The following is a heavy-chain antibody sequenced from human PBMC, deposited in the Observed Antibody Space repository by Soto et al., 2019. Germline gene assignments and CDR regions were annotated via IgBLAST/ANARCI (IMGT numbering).Heavy chain of an antibody. CDR3: ARYRREAVAGYTLDN. CDR1: GGSISSNY. CDR2: VYNSGST. D-gene: IGHD6-13*01. J-gene: IGHJ4*02. Sequence: PETLSLTCTVSGGSISSNYWTWIRQPPGNGLEWIGYVYNSGSTNYNPSLKSRVTISEDTSKSQFSLKVNSMTAADTAVYYCARYRREAVAGYTLDNWGQGILVTVSS. V-gene: IGHV4-59*01.